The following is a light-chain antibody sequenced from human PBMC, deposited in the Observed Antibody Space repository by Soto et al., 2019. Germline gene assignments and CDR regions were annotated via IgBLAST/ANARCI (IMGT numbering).Light chain of an antibody. V-gene: IGKV1-39*01. Sequence: DIQMTQSPSSRSASVVDRVTITCRASQNIKNYLNWYQQKPGKAPKLLIYASSSLQSGVPSRFSGSGSGADFILTISSLQSEDFATYYCQQSYSTPITFGQGTRLEI. CDR3: QQSYSTPIT. CDR2: ASS. CDR1: QNIKNY. J-gene: IGKJ5*01.